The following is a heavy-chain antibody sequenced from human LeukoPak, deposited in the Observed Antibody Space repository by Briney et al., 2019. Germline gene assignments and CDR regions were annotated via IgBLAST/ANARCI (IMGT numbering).Heavy chain of an antibody. V-gene: IGHV3-30-3*01. Sequence: GRSLRLSCAASGFTFSSYAMHWVRQAPGKGLEWVAVISYDGSNKYYADSVKGRFTISRDNSKNTLYLQMNSLRAEDTAVYYCARGRVPDYWGQGTLVTVSS. CDR1: GFTFSSYA. CDR2: ISYDGSNK. CDR3: ARGRVPDY. D-gene: IGHD3-10*01. J-gene: IGHJ4*02.